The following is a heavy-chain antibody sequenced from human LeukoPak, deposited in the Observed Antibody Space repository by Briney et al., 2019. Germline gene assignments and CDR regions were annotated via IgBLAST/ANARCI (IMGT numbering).Heavy chain of an antibody. CDR3: TTDMETDAFDI. D-gene: IGHD3-3*01. CDR1: GFTFSNAR. Sequence: GGSLRLSCAASGFTFSNARMTWVRQAPGKGLEWVDRIKSKTDGGTTDYAAPVKGRFTISRDDSKNTLYLQMNSLKTEDTAVYYCTTDMETDAFDIWGQGTMVTVS. J-gene: IGHJ3*02. CDR2: IKSKTDGGTT. V-gene: IGHV3-15*01.